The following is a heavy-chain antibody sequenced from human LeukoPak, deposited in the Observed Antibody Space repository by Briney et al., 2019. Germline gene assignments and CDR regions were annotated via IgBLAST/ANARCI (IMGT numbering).Heavy chain of an antibody. V-gene: IGHV3-21*04. CDR1: GFTFSSYS. Sequence: GGSLRLSCAASGFTFSSYSMNWVRQAPGKGLEWVSSISSSSSYIYYADSVKGRFTISRDNSKNTLYLQMNSLRAEDTAVYYCAKDLRLRYYDSSGYYDYWGQGTLVTVSS. CDR2: ISSSSSYI. CDR3: AKDLRLRYYDSSGYYDY. J-gene: IGHJ4*02. D-gene: IGHD3-22*01.